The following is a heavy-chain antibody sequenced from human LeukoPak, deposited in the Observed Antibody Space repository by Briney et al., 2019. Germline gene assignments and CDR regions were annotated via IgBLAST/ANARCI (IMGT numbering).Heavy chain of an antibody. D-gene: IGHD2-2*02. J-gene: IGHJ5*02. V-gene: IGHV4-39*07. Sequence: SETLSLTCTVSGGSISSSTYYWAWIRQSPGKGLEWIGSIFYSGSTYYNPSLKSRVTISVDTSKNQFSLKLSSVTAADTAVFYCARDHCTTISCYTNWFDPWGQGTLVTVSS. CDR1: GGSISSSTYY. CDR2: IFYSGST. CDR3: ARDHCTTISCYTNWFDP.